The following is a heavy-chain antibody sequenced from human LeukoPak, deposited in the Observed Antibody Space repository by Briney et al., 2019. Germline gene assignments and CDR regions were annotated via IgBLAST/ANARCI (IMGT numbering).Heavy chain of an antibody. CDR1: GGSISSSNW. CDR2: IYHSGST. V-gene: IGHV4-4*02. D-gene: IGHD2-2*01. Sequence: PSGTLSLTCAVSGGSISSSNWWSWVRQPPGKGLEWIGEIYHSGSTNYNPSLKSRVTISVDKSKNQFSLKLSSVTAADTAVYYCASYGYCSATSCQISYFDYWGQGTLVTVSS. J-gene: IGHJ4*02. CDR3: ASYGYCSATSCQISYFDY.